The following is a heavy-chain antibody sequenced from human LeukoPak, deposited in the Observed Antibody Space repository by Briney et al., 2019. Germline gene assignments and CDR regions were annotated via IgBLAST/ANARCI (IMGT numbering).Heavy chain of an antibody. V-gene: IGHV3-48*01. CDR3: ASRKQWDMIDY. CDR2: ISSSSSTI. D-gene: IGHD2-15*01. J-gene: IGHJ4*02. Sequence: GGSLRLSCAASGFTCSSYSMNWVRQAPGKGLEWVSYISSSSSTIYYADSVKGRFTISRDNAKNSLYLQMNSLRAEDTAVYYCASRKQWDMIDYWGQGTLVTVSS. CDR1: GFTCSSYS.